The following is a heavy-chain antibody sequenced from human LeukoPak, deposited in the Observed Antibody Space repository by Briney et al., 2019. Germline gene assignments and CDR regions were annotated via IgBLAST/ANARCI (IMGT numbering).Heavy chain of an antibody. V-gene: IGHV3-15*01. CDR2: IKTKADGETT. Sequence: SGGSLRPSCAASGFIFSNAWMSWVRQAPRKGLEWVCRIKTKADGETTDYTAPVKGRFTISRDDSKNTLYLQMNSLKTDDTAVYYCTTFSASGWNWGQGTLVTVSS. J-gene: IGHJ4*02. CDR1: GFIFSNAW. D-gene: IGHD6-19*01. CDR3: TTFSASGWN.